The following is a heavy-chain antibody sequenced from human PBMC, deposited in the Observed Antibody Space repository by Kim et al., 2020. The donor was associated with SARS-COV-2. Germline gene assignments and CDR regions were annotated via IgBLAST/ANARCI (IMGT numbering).Heavy chain of an antibody. CDR3: AREVLTGYSRRAFDI. Sequence: QQFHGRVPITRDTSASTAYLELSSLRSEDTAVYYCAREVLTGYSRRAFDIWGEGTMVTVSS. V-gene: IGHV1-3*01. D-gene: IGHD3-9*01. J-gene: IGHJ3*02.